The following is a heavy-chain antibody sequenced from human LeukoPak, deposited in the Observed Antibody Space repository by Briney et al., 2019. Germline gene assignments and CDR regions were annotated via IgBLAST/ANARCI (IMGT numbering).Heavy chain of an antibody. Sequence: SETLSLTCAVYGGSFSGYYWSWIRQPPGKGLEWIGEINHSGSTNYNPSLKSRVTISVDTSKNQFSLKLSSVTAADTAVYYCARIFTPIWLARGIYFDYWGQGTLVTVSS. J-gene: IGHJ4*02. D-gene: IGHD6-19*01. CDR1: GGSFSGYY. CDR3: ARIFTPIWLARGIYFDY. V-gene: IGHV4-34*01. CDR2: INHSGST.